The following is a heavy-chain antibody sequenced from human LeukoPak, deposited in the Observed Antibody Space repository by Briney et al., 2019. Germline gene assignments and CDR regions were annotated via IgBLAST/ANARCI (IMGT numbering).Heavy chain of an antibody. J-gene: IGHJ4*02. D-gene: IGHD2-15*01. CDR1: GGTFSSYA. Sequence: RASVKVSCKASGGTFSSYAISWVRQAPGQGLEWMGGIIPIFGTANYAQKFQGRVTITADESTSTAYMELSSLRSEDTAVYYCARGEDNVVAGTMPYYFDYWGQGTLVTVSS. V-gene: IGHV1-69*13. CDR3: ARGEDNVVAGTMPYYFDY. CDR2: IIPIFGTA.